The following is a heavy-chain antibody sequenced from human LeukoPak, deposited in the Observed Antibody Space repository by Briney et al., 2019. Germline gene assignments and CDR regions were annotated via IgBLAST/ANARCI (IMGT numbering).Heavy chain of an antibody. Sequence: GGSLRLSCAASGFTFSGSAMHWVRQASGKGLEWVGRIRSKANSYATAYAASVKGRFTISRDDSKNTAYLQMNSLKTEDTAVYYCTTQGHHYDSSGYNFVDYWGQGTLVTVSS. CDR1: GFTFSGSA. CDR3: TTQGHHYDSSGYNFVDY. D-gene: IGHD3-22*01. V-gene: IGHV3-73*01. CDR2: IRSKANSYAT. J-gene: IGHJ4*02.